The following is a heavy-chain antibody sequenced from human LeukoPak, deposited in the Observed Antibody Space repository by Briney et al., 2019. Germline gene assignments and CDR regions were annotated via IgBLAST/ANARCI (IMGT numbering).Heavy chain of an antibody. Sequence: GGSLRLSCAASGFTFSSYAMSWVRQAPGKGLEWVSAISGSGGSTYYADSVKGRFTISRDNSKTTLYLQMNSLRAEDTAVYYCATLPIVVVPAAQDYGMDVWGQGTTVTVSS. CDR3: ATLPIVVVPAAQDYGMDV. CDR2: ISGSGGST. V-gene: IGHV3-23*01. J-gene: IGHJ6*02. CDR1: GFTFSSYA. D-gene: IGHD2-2*01.